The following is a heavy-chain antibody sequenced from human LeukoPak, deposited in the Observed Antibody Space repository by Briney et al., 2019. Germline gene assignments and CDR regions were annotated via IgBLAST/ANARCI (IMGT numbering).Heavy chain of an antibody. CDR1: GFTFSNYA. CDR3: TTFVALRAFDV. V-gene: IGHV3-23*01. CDR2: ISGGGGNI. D-gene: IGHD3-10*02. Sequence: GGSLRLSCAVSGFTFSNYAMTWIRQAPEKGLEWVSSISGGGGNIKYADSAKGRFTISRDNSKNTLYLQMDSLRVEDTAVYYCTTFVALRAFDVWGQGTMVTVS. J-gene: IGHJ3*01.